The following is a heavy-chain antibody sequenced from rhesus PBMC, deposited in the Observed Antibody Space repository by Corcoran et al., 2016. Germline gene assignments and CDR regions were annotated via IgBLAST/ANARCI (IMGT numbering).Heavy chain of an antibody. CDR1: GAHISRHY. J-gene: IGHJ4*01. D-gene: IGHD2-21*01. V-gene: IGHV4-73*01. Sequence: QVRLQQWGEGQVRPSDTLSLTCAAYGAHISRHYSWTWLRQAPGWGLEWIGYIGGDTGDTKYKPSLKNRVTISTDTSKNQFSLKLRSVSAADTALYYCARGRDYWGRGTLVTVSS. CDR3: ARGRDY. CDR2: IGGDTGDT.